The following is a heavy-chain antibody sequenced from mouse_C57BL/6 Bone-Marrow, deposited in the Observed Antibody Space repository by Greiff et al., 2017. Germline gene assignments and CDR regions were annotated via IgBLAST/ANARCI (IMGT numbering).Heavy chain of an antibody. Sequence: QVQLQQSGPELVKPGASVKISCKASGYAFSSSWMNWVKQRPGQGLEWIGRIYPGDGDTNYNGKFKGKATLTADKSSSTAYMQLSSLTSEDSAVYFCLYYAMDYWGQGTSVTVSS. CDR1: GYAFSSSW. CDR2: IYPGDGDT. V-gene: IGHV1-82*01. CDR3: LYYAMDY. J-gene: IGHJ4*01.